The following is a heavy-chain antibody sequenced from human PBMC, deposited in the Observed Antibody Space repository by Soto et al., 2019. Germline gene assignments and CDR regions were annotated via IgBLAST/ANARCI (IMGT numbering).Heavy chain of an antibody. CDR2: IHGGGNK. CDR3: ASGPTLAARLGWNYFDP. Sequence: EVQLVESGGTMIQPGESLRLSCAASGLNVNTNYMTWVRQAPGKGLEWLSIIHGGGNKFYSDSVKGRFTISRDTSKNTVYLQMSSLTVDDTAVYYCASGPTLAARLGWNYFDPWGQGTLVTVSS. J-gene: IGHJ5*02. V-gene: IGHV3-53*01. D-gene: IGHD6-6*01. CDR1: GLNVNTNY.